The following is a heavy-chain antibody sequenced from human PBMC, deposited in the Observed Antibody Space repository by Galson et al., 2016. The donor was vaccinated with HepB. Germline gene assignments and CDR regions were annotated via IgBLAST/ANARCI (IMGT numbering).Heavy chain of an antibody. D-gene: IGHD1-26*01. CDR1: GFTFDDYA. CDR3: AKGGVESTTGYYYYGMDV. J-gene: IGHJ6*02. V-gene: IGHV3-9*01. CDR2: INWNSGSI. Sequence: SLRLSCAASGFTFDDYAMHWVRQAPGKGLEWVSGINWNSGSIGYADSVRGRFTISRDNARKSLYLQMNSLRSEDTALYYCAKGGVESTTGYYYYGMDVWGRGTTVTVSS.